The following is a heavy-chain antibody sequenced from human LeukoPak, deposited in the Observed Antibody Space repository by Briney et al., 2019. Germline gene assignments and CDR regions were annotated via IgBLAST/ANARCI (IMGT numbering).Heavy chain of an antibody. CDR3: ARRTFTMVRGVPHNWFDP. CDR1: GGSFSGCY. V-gene: IGHV4-34*01. D-gene: IGHD3-10*01. CDR2: INHSGST. J-gene: IGHJ5*02. Sequence: SETLSLTCAVYGGSFSGCYWSWIRQPPGKGLEWIGEINHSGSTNYNPSLKSRVTISVDTSKNQFSLKLSSVTAADTAVYYCARRTFTMVRGVPHNWFDPWGQGTLVTVSS.